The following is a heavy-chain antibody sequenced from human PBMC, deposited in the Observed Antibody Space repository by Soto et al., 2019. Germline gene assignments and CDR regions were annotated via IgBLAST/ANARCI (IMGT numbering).Heavy chain of an antibody. D-gene: IGHD3-9*01. CDR1: GYTFTSYD. CDR2: MNPNSGNT. V-gene: IGHV1-8*01. J-gene: IGHJ6*03. CDR3: ARVSYYDILTGYLPNYYYYYMDV. Sequence: ASVKVSCKASGYTFTSYDINWVRQATGQGLEWKGWMNPNSGNTGYAQKFQGRVTMTRNTSISTAYMELSSLRSEDTAVYYCARVSYYDILTGYLPNYYYYYMDVWGKGTTVTVSS.